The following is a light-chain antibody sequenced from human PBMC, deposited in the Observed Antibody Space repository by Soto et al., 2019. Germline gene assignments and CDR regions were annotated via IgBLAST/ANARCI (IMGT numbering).Light chain of an antibody. CDR2: KAS. Sequence: DIQMTQSPSTLSASVGDTVTITCRASQSIDTWLAWHQQKPGRAPKLLISKASTLESGVPSRFSGSGSGTDFTFTISSLQPEDIATYYCQQYETLPITFGQGTRLEIK. J-gene: IGKJ5*01. CDR3: QQYETLPIT. CDR1: QSIDTW. V-gene: IGKV1-5*03.